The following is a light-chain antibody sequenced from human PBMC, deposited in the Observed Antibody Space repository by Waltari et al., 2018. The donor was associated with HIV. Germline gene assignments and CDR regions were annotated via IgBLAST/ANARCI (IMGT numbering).Light chain of an antibody. V-gene: IGLV2-14*01. CDR3: SSYTSSSTWV. Sequence: QSALTQPASVSGSPGQSITISCTGTSSDVGGYNYVSWYQQHPGKAPKLMIYEVSNLPSVVSNRFSGAKSGNTASLTISGIQAEDEADYYCSSYTSSSTWVFGGGTKLTVL. CDR1: SSDVGGYNY. J-gene: IGLJ3*02. CDR2: EVS.